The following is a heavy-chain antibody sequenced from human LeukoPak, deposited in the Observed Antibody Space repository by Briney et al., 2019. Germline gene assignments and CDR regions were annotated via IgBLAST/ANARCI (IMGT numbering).Heavy chain of an antibody. CDR1: GGSFSVYY. CDR2: INHSGST. CDR3: ARGYTWIQLWLPTRYYFDY. J-gene: IGHJ4*02. Sequence: SETLSLTCAVYGGSFSVYYWSWIRQPPGKGLEWIGEINHSGSTNYNPSLKSRVTISVDTSKNQFSLKLSSVTAADTAVYYCARGYTWIQLWLPTRYYFDYWGQGTLVTVSS. V-gene: IGHV4-34*01. D-gene: IGHD5-18*01.